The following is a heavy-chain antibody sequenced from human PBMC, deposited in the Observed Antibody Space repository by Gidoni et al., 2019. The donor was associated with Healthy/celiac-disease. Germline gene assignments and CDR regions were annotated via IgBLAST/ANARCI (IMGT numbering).Heavy chain of an antibody. V-gene: IGHV1-69*01. D-gene: IGHD3-10*01. CDR1: GGTVSRYA. CDR3: ARGSEYYGSGSYRPYYYFDY. J-gene: IGHJ4*02. CDR2: VIPIFGTA. Sequence: QVQPVQSGAEVKKPGSSAKVSCKASGGTVSRYAISWVRQAPGQGLEWMGGVIPIFGTANYAQRFQGRDTITADESTSTAYMELSSLSSEDTAVYYCARGSEYYGSGSYRPYYYFDYWGQGTLVTVSS.